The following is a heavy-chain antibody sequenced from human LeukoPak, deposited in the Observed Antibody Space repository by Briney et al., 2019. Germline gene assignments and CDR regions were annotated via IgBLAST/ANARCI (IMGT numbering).Heavy chain of an antibody. J-gene: IGHJ3*02. Sequence: GGSLRLSCAASGFTFSNYDMNWVRQVPGKGLEWIAYINRAFVIHYADPVEGRFTISRDNVRHSLYLQMNSLRAEDTAVYYCARRYCTNGVCYRSAFDIWGQGTMVSVSS. D-gene: IGHD2-8*01. CDR3: ARRYCTNGVCYRSAFDI. CDR1: GFTFSNYD. V-gene: IGHV3-69-1*01. CDR2: INRAFVI.